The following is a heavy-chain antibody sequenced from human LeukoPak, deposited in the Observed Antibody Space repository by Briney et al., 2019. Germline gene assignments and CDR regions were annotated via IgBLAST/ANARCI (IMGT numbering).Heavy chain of an antibody. V-gene: IGHV1-2*02. D-gene: IGHD3-10*01. CDR2: ISPDSGRT. Sequence: GASVKVSCKASGYTFTDYYMHWVRQAPGQGLEWIGWISPDSGRTGFAQKFQGRVTMTRDTSISTAYMELSRLASDDTAVYYCARAGTFYYGSGSYFLLTWIDPWGQGTLVTVSS. J-gene: IGHJ5*02. CDR1: GYTFTDYY. CDR3: ARAGTFYYGSGSYFLLTWIDP.